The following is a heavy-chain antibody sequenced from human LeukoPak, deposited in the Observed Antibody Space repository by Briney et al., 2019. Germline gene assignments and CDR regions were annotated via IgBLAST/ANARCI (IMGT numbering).Heavy chain of an antibody. CDR3: TRKGSQWDFLVDY. J-gene: IGHJ4*02. CDR2: ISSSGSTI. V-gene: IGHV3-48*03. CDR1: GFTLSSYE. D-gene: IGHD2/OR15-2a*01. Sequence: PGGSLRLSCAASGFTLSSYEMNWVRQAPGKGLEWVSYISSSGSTIYYADSVKGRFTISRDNAKNSLYLQMNSLRAEDTAVYYCTRKGSQWDFLVDYWGQGTRVAVSP.